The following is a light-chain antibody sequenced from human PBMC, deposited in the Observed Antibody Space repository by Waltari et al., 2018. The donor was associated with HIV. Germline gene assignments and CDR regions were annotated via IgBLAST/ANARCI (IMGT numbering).Light chain of an antibody. CDR1: RLRARY. V-gene: IGLV3-1*01. CDR2: EDN. CDR3: QAGYTRTA. J-gene: IGLJ2*01. Sequence: SYEMTQPPSVSVSPGQTAIITCPGHRLRARYVCWYQHRPGLSPLLVIYEDNKRPSGIPERFSGSTSGDTATLTISGTQPIDEADYYCQAGYTRTAFGGGTKLTVL.